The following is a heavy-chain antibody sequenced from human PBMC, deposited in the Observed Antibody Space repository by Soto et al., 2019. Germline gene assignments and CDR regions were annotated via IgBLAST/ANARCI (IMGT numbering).Heavy chain of an antibody. D-gene: IGHD1-1*01. CDR2: IWYHGNSM. CDR1: GFTFSSYG. CDR3: ARYDTGHSDY. Sequence: GGSLRLSCAASGFTFSSYGMHWVRQAPGKGLEWVAVIWYHGNSMYYADSVKGRFTISRDNSKNKLYLQMNNQKEEDTAVYYCARYDTGHSDYWGQGTLVTVSS. J-gene: IGHJ4*02. V-gene: IGHV3-33*01.